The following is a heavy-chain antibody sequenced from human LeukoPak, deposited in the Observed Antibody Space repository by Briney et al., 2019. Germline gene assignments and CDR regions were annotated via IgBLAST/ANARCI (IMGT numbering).Heavy chain of an antibody. CDR2: IKQDGSEK. D-gene: IGHD3-22*01. Sequence: PGGSLRPSCAASGFTFSSYWMSWVRQAPGKGLEWVANIKQDGSEKYYVDSVKGRFTISRDNAKNSLYLQMNSLRAEDTAVYYCARDGGGDYYDSSGYYVDYWGQGTLVTVSS. J-gene: IGHJ4*02. V-gene: IGHV3-7*01. CDR3: ARDGGGDYYDSSGYYVDY. CDR1: GFTFSSYW.